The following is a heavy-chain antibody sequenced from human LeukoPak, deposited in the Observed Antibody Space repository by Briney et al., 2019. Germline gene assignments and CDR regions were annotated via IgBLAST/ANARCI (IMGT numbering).Heavy chain of an antibody. CDR2: IYPGDSDT. D-gene: IGHD1-26*01. CDR1: GYSFTNYW. CDR3: ARGYRGSGLKYYFDY. V-gene: IGHV5-51*01. J-gene: IGHJ4*02. Sequence: GESLKISCKGSGYSFTNYWIGWVRQMPGKGLEYMGIIYPGDSDTRYSPSFQGQVTISADKSFSTAFLQWSSLKASDTAMYYCARGYRGSGLKYYFDYWGQGTLVTVSS.